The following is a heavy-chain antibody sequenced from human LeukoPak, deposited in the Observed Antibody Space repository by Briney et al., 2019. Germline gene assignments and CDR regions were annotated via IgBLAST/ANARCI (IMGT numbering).Heavy chain of an antibody. Sequence: SETLSLTCSVSDVSIRTYYWSWIRQSPGQGLEWIGNIYYRGDINYNPSLKSRVIISIDTSKNQFSLKVTSLTAADTAVYYCATNKDWAEADWGQGTLVIVSS. CDR2: IYYRGDI. CDR3: ATNKDWAEAD. CDR1: DVSIRTYY. V-gene: IGHV4-59*03. J-gene: IGHJ4*02. D-gene: IGHD3/OR15-3a*01.